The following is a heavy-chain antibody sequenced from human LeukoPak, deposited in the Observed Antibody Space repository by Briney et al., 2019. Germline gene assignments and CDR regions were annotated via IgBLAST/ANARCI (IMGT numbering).Heavy chain of an antibody. D-gene: IGHD2/OR15-2a*01. CDR2: ISSGGDIM. CDR1: GLRFSDYY. J-gene: IGHJ1*01. V-gene: IGHV3-11*01. CDR3: ATNLIGAGEYFQQ. Sequence: GGSLRLSCAASGLRFSDYYVSWIRRAPGKGLQWVSYISSGGDIMHYADSVKGRFTSSRDNAKNSGYLEMNSLGAEDTAVYYCATNLIGAGEYFQQWGQGTLVTVSS.